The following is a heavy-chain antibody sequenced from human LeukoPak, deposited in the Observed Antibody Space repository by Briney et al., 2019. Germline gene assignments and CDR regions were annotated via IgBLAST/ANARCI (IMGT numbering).Heavy chain of an antibody. CDR1: GFTFSSYS. J-gene: IGHJ4*02. CDR2: ISSSSSYI. CDR3: ARGGVWGSYFDY. D-gene: IGHD3-16*01. V-gene: IGHV3-21*01. Sequence: GGSLRLSCAASGFTFSSYSMNWVRQAPGKGLEWASSISSSSSYIYYADSVKGRFTISRDNAKNSLYLQMNRLRAEDTAVYYCARGGVWGSYFDYWGQGTLVTVSS.